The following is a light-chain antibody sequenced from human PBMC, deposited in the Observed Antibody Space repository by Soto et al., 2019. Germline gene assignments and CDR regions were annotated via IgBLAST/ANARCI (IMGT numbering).Light chain of an antibody. CDR3: QQYNNWPRT. J-gene: IGKJ1*01. Sequence: EIVMTQSPATLSVSPGERATLSCWASQSVSSNLAWYQQKPGQAPRLLIYGASTRATGIPARFSGSGSGTESTLTISSLQSEDFAVYYCQQYNNWPRTFGQGTKVEIK. V-gene: IGKV3-15*01. CDR1: QSVSSN. CDR2: GAS.